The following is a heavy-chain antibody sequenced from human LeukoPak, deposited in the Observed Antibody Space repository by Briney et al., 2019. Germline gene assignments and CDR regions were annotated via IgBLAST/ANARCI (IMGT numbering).Heavy chain of an antibody. V-gene: IGHV3-30*04. CDR3: ARDYDFWSGYPNWFDP. D-gene: IGHD3-3*01. CDR2: ISYDGSNK. J-gene: IGHJ5*02. CDR1: GFTFSSYS. Sequence: PGGAPGISLAAPGFTFSSYSMHLVPPAPGKGVGGGGGISYDGSNKYYADSVKGRFTISRDNSKNTLYLQMNSLRAEDTAVYYCARDYDFWSGYPNWFDPWGQGTLVTASS.